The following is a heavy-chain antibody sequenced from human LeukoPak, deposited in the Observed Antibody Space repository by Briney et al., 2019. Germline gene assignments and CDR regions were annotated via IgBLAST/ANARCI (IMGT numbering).Heavy chain of an antibody. V-gene: IGHV1-2*02. CDR2: INPNSGGT. D-gene: IGHD2-21*02. J-gene: IGHJ6*03. CDR1: GYTFTGYY. CDR3: AVGQEVTPPYYYYYMDV. Sequence: GASVTVSCKASGYTFTGYYMHWVRQAPGQGLEWMGWINPNSGGTNYAQKFQGRVTMTRDTSISTAYMELSRLRSDDTAVYYCAVGQEVTPPYYYYYMDVWGKGTTVTISS.